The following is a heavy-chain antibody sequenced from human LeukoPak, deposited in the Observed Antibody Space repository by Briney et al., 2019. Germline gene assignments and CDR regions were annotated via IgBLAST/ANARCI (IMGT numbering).Heavy chain of an antibody. J-gene: IGHJ3*02. Sequence: SETLSLTCTVSGGSVSSGRYFWTWIRQLPGKGLEWIGYIYYSRSTNYNPSLKSRVTISVDTSKNQFSLKLSSVTAADTAVYYCARDSIVVVVAATNDAFDIWGQGTMVTVSS. CDR2: IYYSRST. V-gene: IGHV4-61*01. CDR1: GGSVSSGRYF. D-gene: IGHD2-15*01. CDR3: ARDSIVVVVAATNDAFDI.